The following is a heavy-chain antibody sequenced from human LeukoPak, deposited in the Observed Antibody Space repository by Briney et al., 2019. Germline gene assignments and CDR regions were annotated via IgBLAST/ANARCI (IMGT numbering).Heavy chain of an antibody. CDR3: ARSYDSSGYTPEFAFDI. J-gene: IGHJ3*02. CDR2: IYSGGST. V-gene: IGHV3-53*01. Sequence: GGSLRLSCAASGFTVSSSYMSWVRQAPGKGLEWVSVIYSGGSTYYADSVKGRFTISRDNSKNTLYLQMNSLRAEDTAVYYCARSYDSSGYTPEFAFDIWGQGTMVTVSS. D-gene: IGHD3-22*01. CDR1: GFTVSSSY.